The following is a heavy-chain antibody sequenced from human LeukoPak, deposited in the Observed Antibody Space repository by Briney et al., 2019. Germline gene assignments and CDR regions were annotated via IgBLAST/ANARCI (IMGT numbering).Heavy chain of an antibody. CDR1: GYTFTSYG. D-gene: IGHD3-3*01. Sequence: ASVKVSCKASGYTFTSYGISWVRQAPGQGLEWMGWISAYNGNTNFAQKLQGRVTMTTDTSTSTAYMELRSLRSDDTAVYYCARETGLYYDFWSGYSNSAEYFQHWGQGTLVTVSS. V-gene: IGHV1-18*01. CDR2: ISAYNGNT. CDR3: ARETGLYYDFWSGYSNSAEYFQH. J-gene: IGHJ1*01.